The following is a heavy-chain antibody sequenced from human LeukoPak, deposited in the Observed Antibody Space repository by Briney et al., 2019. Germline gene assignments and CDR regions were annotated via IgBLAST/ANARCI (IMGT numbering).Heavy chain of an antibody. CDR3: ARGDDSSGLFDY. CDR2: ISAYNGNT. V-gene: IGHV1-18*01. D-gene: IGHD3-22*01. J-gene: IGHJ4*02. Sequence: ASVKVSCKASGYTFTSYGICWVRQAPGQGLEWMGWISAYNGNTNYAQKLQGRVTMTTDTSTSTAYMEPRSLRSDNTAVYYCARGDDSSGLFDYWGQGTLVTVSS. CDR1: GYTFTSYG.